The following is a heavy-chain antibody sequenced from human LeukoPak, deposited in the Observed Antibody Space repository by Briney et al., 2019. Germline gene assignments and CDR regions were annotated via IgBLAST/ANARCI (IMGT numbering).Heavy chain of an antibody. D-gene: IGHD6-13*01. Sequence: GGSLRLSCAASGFTFSSYAMSWVRQAPGKGQEWVSAISGSGGSTYYADSVKGRFTISRDNSKNTLYLQMNSLRAEDTAVYYCAVYSSSWYEGYYFDYWGQGTLVTVYS. CDR1: GFTFSSYA. V-gene: IGHV3-23*01. J-gene: IGHJ4*02. CDR2: ISGSGGST. CDR3: AVYSSSWYEGYYFDY.